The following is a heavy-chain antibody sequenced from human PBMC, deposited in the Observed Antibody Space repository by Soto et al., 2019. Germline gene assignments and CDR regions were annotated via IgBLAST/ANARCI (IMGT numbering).Heavy chain of an antibody. J-gene: IGHJ6*02. V-gene: IGHV1-8*01. CDR2: MNPNSGNT. D-gene: IGHD3-3*02. CDR1: GYTFTSYD. Sequence: ASVKVSCKASGYTFTSYDINWVRQATGQGLEWMGWMNPNSGNTGYAQKFQGRVTMTRNTSISTAYMELSSLRSEDTAVYYCARDRTSLDRYGMDVWGQGTTVTVSS. CDR3: ARDRTSLDRYGMDV.